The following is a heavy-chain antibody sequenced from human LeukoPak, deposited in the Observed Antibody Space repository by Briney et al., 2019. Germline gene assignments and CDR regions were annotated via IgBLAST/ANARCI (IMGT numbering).Heavy chain of an antibody. J-gene: IGHJ6*02. V-gene: IGHV3-23*01. CDR3: ARDLSLSGYYYGMDV. Sequence: GGSLRLSCAASGFTFSSYAMSWVRQAPGKGLEWVSAISGSGGSTYYADSVKGRFTISRDNSKNTLYLQMNSLRAEDTAVYYCARDLSLSGYYYGMDVWGQGTTVTVSS. D-gene: IGHD3-16*02. CDR2: ISGSGGST. CDR1: GFTFSSYA.